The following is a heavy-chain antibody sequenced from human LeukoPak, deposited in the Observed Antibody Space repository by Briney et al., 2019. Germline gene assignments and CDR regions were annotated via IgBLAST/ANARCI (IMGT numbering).Heavy chain of an antibody. CDR2: IYYSGST. Sequence: LRLSCAASGFTFSSYEMNWVRQPPGKGLEWIGYIYYSGSTYYNPSLKSRVSISVDTSKNQFSLKLSSVTAADTAVYYCARDLVAGDAFDIWGQGTMVTVSS. CDR1: GFTFSSYEMN. D-gene: IGHD5-12*01. CDR3: ARDLVAGDAFDI. V-gene: IGHV4-30-4*08. J-gene: IGHJ3*02.